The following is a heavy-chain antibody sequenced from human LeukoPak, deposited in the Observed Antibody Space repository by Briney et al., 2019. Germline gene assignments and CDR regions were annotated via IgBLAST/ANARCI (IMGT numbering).Heavy chain of an antibody. CDR3: AREGYYGSGSPPSLYFDY. J-gene: IGHJ4*02. CDR2: TSSDLNVK. D-gene: IGHD3-10*01. V-gene: IGHV3-30-3*01. CDR1: GFTFRNYV. Sequence: GGSLRLSCAASGFTFRNYVIHWVRQAPGKGLEWVAVTSSDLNVKLYADSVRGRFTISRDNSRSTLYLQMNSLRPEDTAIYYCAREGYYGSGSPPSLYFDYWGQGTLVTVSS.